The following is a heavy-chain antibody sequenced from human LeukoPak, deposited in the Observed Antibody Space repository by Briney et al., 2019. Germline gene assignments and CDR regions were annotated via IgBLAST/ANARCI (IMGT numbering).Heavy chain of an antibody. D-gene: IGHD5-12*01. CDR3: ARDMGYIRDAFDI. CDR1: GFTFSSYW. Sequence: GGSLRLSCAASGFTFSSYWMHWVRHAPGKGLVWVSRINTDGSSTSYADSVKGRFTISRDNAKNSLYLQMNSLRAEDTAVYYCARDMGYIRDAFDIWGQGTMVTVSS. J-gene: IGHJ3*02. CDR2: INTDGSST. V-gene: IGHV3-74*01.